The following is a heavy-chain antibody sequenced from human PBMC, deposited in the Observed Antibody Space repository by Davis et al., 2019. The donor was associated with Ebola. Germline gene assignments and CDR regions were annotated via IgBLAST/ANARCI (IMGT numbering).Heavy chain of an antibody. V-gene: IGHV1-46*01. CDR2: INPSGGST. J-gene: IGHJ6*02. D-gene: IGHD3-3*01. CDR3: ARTDDFWSGYYRYDILTGDPYGMDV. CDR1: GYTFTSYY. Sequence: ASVKVSCKASGYTFTSYYMHWVRQAPGQGPEWMGIINPSGGSTSYAQKFQGRVTMTRNTSISTTYMELSSLRSEDTAVYYCARTDDFWSGYYRYDILTGDPYGMDVWGQGTTVTVSS.